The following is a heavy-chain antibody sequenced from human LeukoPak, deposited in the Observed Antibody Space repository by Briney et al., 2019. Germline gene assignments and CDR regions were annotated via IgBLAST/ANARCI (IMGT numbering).Heavy chain of an antibody. V-gene: IGHV3-66*01. CDR3: ARDGISYYYMDV. CDR1: GFTFSSYW. D-gene: IGHD2-21*01. Sequence: PGGSLRLSCAASGFTFSSYWMSWVRQAPGKGLEWVSVIYSGGSTYYADSVKGRFTISRDNSKNTLYLQMNSLRAEDTAVYYCARDGISYYYMDVWGKGTTVTISS. J-gene: IGHJ6*03. CDR2: IYSGGST.